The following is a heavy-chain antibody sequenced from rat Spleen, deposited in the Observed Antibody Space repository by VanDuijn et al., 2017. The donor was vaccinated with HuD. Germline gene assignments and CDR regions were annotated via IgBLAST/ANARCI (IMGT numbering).Heavy chain of an antibody. CDR1: GITFSNFP. J-gene: IGHJ2*01. CDR3: TRRNTPFCFDY. D-gene: IGHD1-4*01. Sequence: EVQLVEAGGGLVQPGRSMKLSCAASGITFSNFPMAWVRQAPPKGLEWVATISSSGDSTYYRDSVKGRFTISRDNAKSTLYLQMNSLRSEDTATYYCTRRNTPFCFDYWGQGVMVTVSS. CDR2: ISSSGDST. V-gene: IGHV5-46*01.